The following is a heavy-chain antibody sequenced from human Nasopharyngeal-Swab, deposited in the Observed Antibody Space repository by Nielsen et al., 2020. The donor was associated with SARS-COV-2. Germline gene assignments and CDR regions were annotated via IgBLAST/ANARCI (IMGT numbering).Heavy chain of an antibody. J-gene: IGHJ3*02. V-gene: IGHV1-69*13. D-gene: IGHD3-22*01. CDR1: GGTFSSYA. CDR2: IIPIFGTA. CDR3: ARVAHYYDSSGYPYAFDI. Sequence: SVKVSCKASGGTFSSYAISWVRQAPGQGLEGMGGIIPIFGTANYAQKFQGRVTITADESTSTAYMELSSLRSEDTAVYYCARVAHYYDSSGYPYAFDIWGQGTMVTVSS.